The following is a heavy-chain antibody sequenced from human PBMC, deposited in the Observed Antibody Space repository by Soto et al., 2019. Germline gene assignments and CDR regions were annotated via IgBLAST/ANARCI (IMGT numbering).Heavy chain of an antibody. CDR2: IDPRDSYT. J-gene: IGHJ6*02. Sequence: GESLKISLKGSGYSFTSYWINWVRQMPGKGLEWMGRIDPRDSYTNYSPSFHGHVTISGDKSISTAYLQGSSLKASDTAMYYCASHVSPIAAATTGYYGMDVWGQVTTVTRSS. CDR3: ASHVSPIAAATTGYYGMDV. D-gene: IGHD6-13*01. V-gene: IGHV5-10-1*01. CDR1: GYSFTSYW.